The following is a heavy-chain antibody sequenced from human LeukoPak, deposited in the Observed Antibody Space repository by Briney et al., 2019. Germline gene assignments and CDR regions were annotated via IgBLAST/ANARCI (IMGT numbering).Heavy chain of an antibody. CDR1: GYTXTGYY. CDR3: ARVVVVVAAHQGNWFDP. CDR2: MNPNSGGT. V-gene: IGHV1-2*02. J-gene: IGHJ5*02. D-gene: IGHD2-15*01. Sequence: GASVKVSCKASGYTXTGYYMHWVRQAPGQGLEWMGWMNPNSGGTNYAQKFQGRVTMTRDTSISTAYMELSSLRSDDTAVYYCARVVVVVAAHQGNWFDPWGQGTLVTVSS.